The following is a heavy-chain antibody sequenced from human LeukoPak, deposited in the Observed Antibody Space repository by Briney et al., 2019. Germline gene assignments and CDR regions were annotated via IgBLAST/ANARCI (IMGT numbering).Heavy chain of an antibody. J-gene: IGHJ4*02. CDR1: GGSISSTSYY. V-gene: IGHV4-39*07. Sequence: SETLSLTCSVSGGSISSTSYYWGWIRQPPGKGLEWIGSMHYSGSTYYNPSLNSRVTISVDTSKNQFSLKLTSVTAADTAVYYCCGSGWFAGPFGYWGQGALVTVSS. CDR3: CGSGWFAGPFGY. D-gene: IGHD6-19*01. CDR2: MHYSGST.